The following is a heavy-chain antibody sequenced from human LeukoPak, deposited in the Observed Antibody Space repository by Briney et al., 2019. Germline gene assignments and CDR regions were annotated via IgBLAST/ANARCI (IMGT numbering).Heavy chain of an antibody. D-gene: IGHD3-3*01. Sequence: GASVKVSCKASGYTFTGYYMHWVRQAPGQGLEWMGWINPNSGGTNYAQKFQGRVTMTRDTSISTAYMELSRLRSDDTAVYYCARAAIVTIFGVVQNAAYYYYGMDVWGQGTTVTVS. J-gene: IGHJ6*02. CDR3: ARAAIVTIFGVVQNAAYYYYGMDV. V-gene: IGHV1-2*02. CDR1: GYTFTGYY. CDR2: INPNSGGT.